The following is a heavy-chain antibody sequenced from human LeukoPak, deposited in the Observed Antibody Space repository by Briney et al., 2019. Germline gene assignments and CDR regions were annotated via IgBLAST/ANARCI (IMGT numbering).Heavy chain of an antibody. V-gene: IGHV1-2*02. D-gene: IGHD2-15*01. Sequence: GASVKVSCKASGYTFTGYYMFWVRHAPGQGLEWMGWINPNTGATKYGQNFQGRVTLTRDTSIRTTFMELSSLRSDDTAVYYCARDERYCNGDNHYPDLGYWGQGTLVAVSS. CDR1: GYTFTGYY. CDR3: ARDERYCNGDNHYPDLGY. CDR2: INPNTGAT. J-gene: IGHJ4*02.